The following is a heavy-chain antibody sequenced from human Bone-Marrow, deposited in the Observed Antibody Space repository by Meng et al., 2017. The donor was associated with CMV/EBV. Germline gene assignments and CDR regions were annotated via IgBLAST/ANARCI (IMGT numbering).Heavy chain of an antibody. D-gene: IGHD2-2*01. CDR3: TTDLPAALDAFDI. CDR1: GFTFSNAW. Sequence: GESLKISCAASGFTFSNAWMSWVRQAPGKGLEWVGRIKSKTDGGTTDYAAPVKGRLTILRDDSKNTLDLQMNSLKTEDTAVYYCTTDLPAALDAFDIWGQGKMVTVSS. V-gene: IGHV3-15*01. J-gene: IGHJ3*02. CDR2: IKSKTDGGTT.